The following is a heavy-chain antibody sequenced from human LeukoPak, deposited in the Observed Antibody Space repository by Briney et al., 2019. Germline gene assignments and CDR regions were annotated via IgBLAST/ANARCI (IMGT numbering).Heavy chain of an antibody. Sequence: PSETLSLTCAVYGGSFSGYYWSWIRQPPGKGLEWIGEINHSGSTNYNPSLKSRVTISVDTSKNQFSLKLSSVTAADTAVYHCARARRSWSGYYIDYWGQGTLVTVSS. V-gene: IGHV4-34*01. D-gene: IGHD3-3*01. J-gene: IGHJ4*02. CDR1: GGSFSGYY. CDR2: INHSGST. CDR3: ARARRSWSGYYIDY.